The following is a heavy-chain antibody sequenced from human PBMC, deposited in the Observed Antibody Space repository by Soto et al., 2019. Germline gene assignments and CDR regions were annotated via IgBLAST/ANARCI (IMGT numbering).Heavy chain of an antibody. CDR1: GFTFKKYA. CDR3: AKPRLLDYNTVYHRDGLDV. Sequence: EVQLLESGGGLVQPGGSLRLSCAASGFTFKKYAMNCVRQAPGQGLEWASGISGSTGTTYYADSVKGRFTIPRDNSEDPLYLQVNSLRPKYTARSYCAKPRLLDYNTVYHRDGLDVWGEGRMGSISS. D-gene: IGHD3-10*01. V-gene: IGHV3-23*01. J-gene: IGHJ3*01. CDR2: ISGSTGTT.